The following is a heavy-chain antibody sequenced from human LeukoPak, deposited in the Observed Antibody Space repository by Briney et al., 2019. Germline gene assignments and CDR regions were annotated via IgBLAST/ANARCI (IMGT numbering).Heavy chain of an antibody. V-gene: IGHV4-31*03. D-gene: IGHD5-12*01. CDR1: GGSLSSGGYY. J-gene: IGHJ4*02. CDR3: ARDRSGYDYPYFDY. CDR2: IYYSGST. Sequence: SETLSLTCTVSGGSLSSGGYYWSWIRQHPGTGLEWIGYIYYSGSTYYNPSLKSRVTILVDTSKNQFSLKLNSVTAADTAVYYCARDRSGYDYPYFDYWGQGTLVTVSS.